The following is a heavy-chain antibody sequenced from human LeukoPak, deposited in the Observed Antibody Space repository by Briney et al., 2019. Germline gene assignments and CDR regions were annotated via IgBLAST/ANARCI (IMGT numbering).Heavy chain of an antibody. D-gene: IGHD3-16*02. CDR3: ARGGRYVWGSYRPVSWFDP. J-gene: IGHJ5*02. Sequence: KPSQTLSLTCAVSGGSISSGGYSWSWIRQPPGKGLEWIGYIYHSGSTYYNPSLKSRVTISVDTSKNQFSLKLSSVTAADTAVYYCARGGRYVWGSYRPVSWFDPWGQGTLVTVSS. CDR1: GGSISSGGYS. CDR2: IYHSGST. V-gene: IGHV4-30-2*01.